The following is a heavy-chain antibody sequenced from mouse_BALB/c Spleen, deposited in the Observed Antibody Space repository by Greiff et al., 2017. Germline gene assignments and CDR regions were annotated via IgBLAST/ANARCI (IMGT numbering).Heavy chain of an antibody. V-gene: IGHV5-4*02. J-gene: IGHJ2*01. D-gene: IGHD2-4*01. Sequence: DVMLVESGGGLVKPGGSLKLSCAASGFTFSDYYMYWVRQTPEKRLEWVATISDGGSYTYYPDSVKGRFTISRDNAKNNLYLQMSSLKSEDTAMYYCARDTDDYDGGYFDYWGQGTTLTVSS. CDR3: ARDTDDYDGGYFDY. CDR2: ISDGGSYT. CDR1: GFTFSDYY.